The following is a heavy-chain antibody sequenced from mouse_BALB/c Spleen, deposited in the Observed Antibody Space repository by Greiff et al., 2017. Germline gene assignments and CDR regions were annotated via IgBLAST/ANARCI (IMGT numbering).Heavy chain of an antibody. V-gene: IGHV3-2*02. Sequence: EVKLQESGPGLVKPSQSLSLTCTVTGYSITSDYAWNWIRQFPGNKLEWMGYISYSGSTSYNPSLKSRISITRDTSKNQFFLQLNSVTTEDTATYYCTRSPLLRLLKDYFDYWGQGTTLTVSS. CDR3: TRSPLLRLLKDYFDY. D-gene: IGHD1-2*01. J-gene: IGHJ2*01. CDR2: ISYSGST. CDR1: GYSITSDYA.